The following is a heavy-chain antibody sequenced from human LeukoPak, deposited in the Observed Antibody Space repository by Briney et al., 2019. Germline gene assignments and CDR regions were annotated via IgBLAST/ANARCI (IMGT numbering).Heavy chain of an antibody. CDR3: ARDRGQGDPIDI. CDR1: GFTLRSYG. J-gene: IGHJ4*02. V-gene: IGHV3-33*01. Sequence: GGSLRLSCAASGFTLRSYGMLWVRQAPGEGLEWVAVIWHDGSVLDYSESVKGRFTVSRDNRKNTLYLQMDSLRVEDTAVYYCARDRGQGDPIDIWGQGTLVTVSS. CDR2: IWHDGSVL. D-gene: IGHD3-10*01.